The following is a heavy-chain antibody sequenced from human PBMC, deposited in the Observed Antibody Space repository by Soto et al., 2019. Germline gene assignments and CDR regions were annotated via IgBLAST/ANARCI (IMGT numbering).Heavy chain of an antibody. Sequence: EVQLLESGGGLVQPGGSLRLACAVSGFSFSTYGVTWVRQAPGKGLEWVSGVSGGSGTTHYADSVKGRFTITGDTSQNTVYLQMNSLRVEDPAVYYCAKWNGYGDHWGQGTLVTVSS. CDR1: GFSFSTYG. V-gene: IGHV3-23*01. J-gene: IGHJ4*02. D-gene: IGHD1-1*01. CDR2: VSGGSGTT. CDR3: AKWNGYGDH.